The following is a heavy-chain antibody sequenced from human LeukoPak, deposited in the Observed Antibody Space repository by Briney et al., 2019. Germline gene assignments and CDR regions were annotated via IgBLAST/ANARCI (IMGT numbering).Heavy chain of an antibody. CDR1: GFTFSSYW. CDR2: IKQDGSEK. CDR3: ARGTAGVRY. J-gene: IGHJ4*02. V-gene: IGHV3-7*03. D-gene: IGHD6-13*01. Sequence: PGGSLRLSCAAPGFTFSSYWMSWVRQAPGKGLEWVANIKQDGSEKYYVDSVKGRFTISRDNAKNSLYLQMNSLRAEDTAVYYCARGTAGVRYWGQGTLVTVSS.